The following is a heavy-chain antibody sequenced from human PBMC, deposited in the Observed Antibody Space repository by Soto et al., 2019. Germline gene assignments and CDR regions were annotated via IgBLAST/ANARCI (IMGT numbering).Heavy chain of an antibody. CDR1: GYTFSRYG. D-gene: IGHD2-8*01. V-gene: IGHV1-18*01. CDR2: ISGYNGDT. Sequence: QGQLVQSGPEAKKPGASVKVSCKASGYTFSRYGISWVRQAPGQGLEWMGWISGYNGDTKYAQKVQGRVTMTIDTSTYTAYMELRSLTSDDTAIYYCAKNGHPPYYHSGMDVWGQGSTVTVSS. J-gene: IGHJ6*02. CDR3: AKNGHPPYYHSGMDV.